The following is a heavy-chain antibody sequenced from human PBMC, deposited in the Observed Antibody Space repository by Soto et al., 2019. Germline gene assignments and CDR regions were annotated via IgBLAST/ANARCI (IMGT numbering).Heavy chain of an antibody. CDR2: IYYSGST. CDR3: ARREIAALDY. D-gene: IGHD6-6*01. Sequence: QLQLQESGPGLVKPSETLSLTCTVSGGSISSSSYYWGWIRQPPGKGLEWIGSIYYSGSTYYNPSLKSRVTISVDTSKNQLSLKLSSVTAADTAVYYCARREIAALDYWGQGTLVTVSS. CDR1: GGSISSSSYY. V-gene: IGHV4-39*01. J-gene: IGHJ4*02.